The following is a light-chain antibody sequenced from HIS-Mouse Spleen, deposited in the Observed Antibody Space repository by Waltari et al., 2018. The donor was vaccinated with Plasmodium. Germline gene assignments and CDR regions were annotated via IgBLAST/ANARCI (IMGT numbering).Light chain of an antibody. Sequence: EIVMTQSPATLSVSPGERATLSCRASQSVSSNLAWYQQKPGQAPRLLIYGASTRATGSPARVSGSGSGTEFTLTISSLQSEDFAVYYCQQYNNWSFTFGPGTKVDIK. CDR3: QQYNNWSFT. CDR2: GAS. J-gene: IGKJ3*01. V-gene: IGKV3-15*01. CDR1: QSVSSN.